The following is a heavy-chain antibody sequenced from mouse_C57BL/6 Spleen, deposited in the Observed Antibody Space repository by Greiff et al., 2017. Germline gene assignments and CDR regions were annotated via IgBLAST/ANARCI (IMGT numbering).Heavy chain of an antibody. Sequence: QVQLQQSGAELVKPGASVKMSCKASGYTFTSYWLTWVKQRPGQGLAWIGDIYPGSGSTNYNEKFKGKATLTVDTSSSPAYMQLSSLTSEDSAVYYCARGGYYGSRAWFAYWGQGTLVTVSA. CDR2: IYPGSGST. V-gene: IGHV1-55*01. J-gene: IGHJ3*01. D-gene: IGHD1-1*01. CDR3: ARGGYYGSRAWFAY. CDR1: GYTFTSYW.